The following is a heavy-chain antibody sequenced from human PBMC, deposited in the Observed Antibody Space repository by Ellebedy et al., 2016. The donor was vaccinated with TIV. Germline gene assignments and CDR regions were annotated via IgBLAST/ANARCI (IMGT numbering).Heavy chain of an antibody. CDR3: ARDPGGGGAYGDNWFDP. Sequence: GGSLRLSCAASGFTVSSHFMNWVRQTPGQGLEWVAVIYTGGGTNYTHSVEGRFTISRDDSKNTVYLQMNSLRGEDTAVYFCARDPGGGGAYGDNWFDPWGRGTVVTVSS. V-gene: IGHV3-66*01. CDR1: GFTVSSHF. CDR2: IYTGGGT. D-gene: IGHD4-17*01. J-gene: IGHJ5*02.